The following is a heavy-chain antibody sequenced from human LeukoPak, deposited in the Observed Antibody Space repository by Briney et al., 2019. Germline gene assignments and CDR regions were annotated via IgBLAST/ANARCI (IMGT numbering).Heavy chain of an antibody. Sequence: GGYLRLSCAASEFTFSNHWMSWVRQAPGKGLEWVANVKQDESEKFYVDSVKGRFTISRDNAKNSLYLQMNSLRAEDTAVYYCARGRPGMGIVIDYWGQGTLVTVS. V-gene: IGHV3-7*01. D-gene: IGHD7-27*01. CDR2: VKQDESEK. CDR3: ARGRPGMGIVIDY. CDR1: EFTFSNHW. J-gene: IGHJ4*02.